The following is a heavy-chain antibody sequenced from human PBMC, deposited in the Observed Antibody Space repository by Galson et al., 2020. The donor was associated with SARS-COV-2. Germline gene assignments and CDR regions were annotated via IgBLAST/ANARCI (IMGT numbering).Heavy chain of an antibody. CDR2: ISGSSTTI. D-gene: IGHD2-8*02. CDR1: GFPFSTYD. J-gene: IGHJ6*03. V-gene: IGHV3-23*01. CDR3: AKAGLRGYCTATNCPLYFYYYMDV. Sequence: GGSLRLSCAASGFPFSTYDMSWVRQAPGKGLEWVSGISGSSTTIHSEDSVKGRFTISRDNSKNILYLQMASLRAEDTAVYYCAKAGLRGYCTATNCPLYFYYYMDVWGKGTTVTVSS.